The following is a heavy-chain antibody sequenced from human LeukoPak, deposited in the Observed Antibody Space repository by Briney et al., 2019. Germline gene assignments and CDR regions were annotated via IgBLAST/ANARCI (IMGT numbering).Heavy chain of an antibody. CDR3: ARQNTPHGNFDY. D-gene: IGHD5-24*01. CDR1: GFNFSHYG. CDR2: ISHDASNI. V-gene: IGHV3-33*05. Sequence: GGSLRLSCEISGFNFSHYGMHWVRQAPGKGLEWVADISHDASNIYYADSVKGRFTISRDNAKKSLFLQMNSLRAEDTAVYYCARQNTPHGNFDYWGQGTLVTVSS. J-gene: IGHJ4*02.